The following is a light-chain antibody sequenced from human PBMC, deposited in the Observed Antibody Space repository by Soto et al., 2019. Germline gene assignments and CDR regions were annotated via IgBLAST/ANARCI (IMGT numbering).Light chain of an antibody. CDR2: GAS. V-gene: IGKV3-20*01. CDR1: QSVSSNY. J-gene: IGKJ2*01. CDR3: QQYGSSLYT. Sequence: EIVLTQSPGTLSLSPGERATLSCRAGQSVSSNYLAWYQQKPGQAPRLLIYGASSRATGIPDRFSGSGSGTDFTLTISRLEPEDFALYYCQQYGSSLYTFGQGTKLEIK.